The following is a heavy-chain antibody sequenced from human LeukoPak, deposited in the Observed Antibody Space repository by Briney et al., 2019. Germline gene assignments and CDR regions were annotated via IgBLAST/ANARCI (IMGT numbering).Heavy chain of an antibody. CDR2: IYSGGST. V-gene: IGHV3-53*01. CDR3: ARPDCSGGSCGFDY. D-gene: IGHD2-15*01. J-gene: IGHJ4*02. CDR1: GFAVSSNY. Sequence: GGSLRLSCAASGFAVSSNYMSWVRQAPGKGLEWVSVIYSGGSTYYADSVKGRFTISRDNSKNTLYLQMNSLRAEDTAVYYCARPDCSGGSCGFDYWGQGTLVTVSS.